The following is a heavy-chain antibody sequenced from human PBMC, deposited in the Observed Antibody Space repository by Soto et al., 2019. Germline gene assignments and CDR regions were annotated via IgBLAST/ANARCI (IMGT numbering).Heavy chain of an antibody. V-gene: IGHV4-30-4*01. CDR1: GGSISSGDYY. CDR2: IYYSGST. CDR3: ARSVRGYSGYDVVSMWFDP. J-gene: IGHJ5*02. D-gene: IGHD5-12*01. Sequence: TLSLTCTVSGGSISSGDYYWSWIRQPPGKGLEWIGYIYYSGSTYYNPSLKSRVTISVDTSKNQFSLKLSSVTAADTAVYYCARSVRGYSGYDVVSMWFDPWGQGTLVTVSP.